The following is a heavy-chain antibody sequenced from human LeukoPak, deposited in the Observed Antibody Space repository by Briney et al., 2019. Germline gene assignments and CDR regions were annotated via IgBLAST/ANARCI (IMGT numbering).Heavy chain of an antibody. CDR2: ISAYNGNT. V-gene: IGHV1-18*01. CDR3: ARAAYSSGWWGTSNRYYYYYMDV. D-gene: IGHD6-19*01. J-gene: IGHJ6*03. CDR1: GYTFTSYG. Sequence: ASVKVSCKASGYTFTSYGISWVRQAPGQGLEWMGWISAYNGNTNYAQKLQGRVTMTTDTSTSTAYMELRRLRSDDTAVYYCARAAYSSGWWGTSNRYYYYYMDVWGKGTTVTVSS.